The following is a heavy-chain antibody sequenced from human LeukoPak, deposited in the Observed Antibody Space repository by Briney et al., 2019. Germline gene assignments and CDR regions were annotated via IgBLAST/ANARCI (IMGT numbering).Heavy chain of an antibody. CDR2: ISSSSSYL. D-gene: IGHD1-14*01. CDR3: ARDNRHGI. CDR1: GFTFSSYS. V-gene: IGHV3-21*01. J-gene: IGHJ6*02. Sequence: PGGSLRLSCAASGFTFSSYSMNWVRQAPGKGLEWVSSISSSSSYLYYEDSVKGRCTISRDNAKNSLYLQMNSLTADDTVVYYCARDNRHGIWGQGTTGTVSS.